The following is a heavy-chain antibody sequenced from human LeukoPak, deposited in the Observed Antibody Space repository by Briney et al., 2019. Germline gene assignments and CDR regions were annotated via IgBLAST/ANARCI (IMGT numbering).Heavy chain of an antibody. D-gene: IGHD4-17*01. Sequence: SSETLSLTCAVYGGSFSGYYWSWIRQPPGKGLEWIGEINHSGSTNYNPSLKSRVTISVDTSKNQLSLKLRSVTAADTAVYYCAGIDYGDYVQHWGQGTLVTVSS. CDR1: GGSFSGYY. CDR2: INHSGST. V-gene: IGHV4-34*01. CDR3: AGIDYGDYVQH. J-gene: IGHJ1*01.